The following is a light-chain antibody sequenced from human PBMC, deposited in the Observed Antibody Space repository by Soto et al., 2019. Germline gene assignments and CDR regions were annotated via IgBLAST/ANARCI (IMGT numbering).Light chain of an antibody. CDR3: QQSYSAPLT. CDR2: AAP. V-gene: IGKV1-39*01. J-gene: IGKJ4*01. Sequence: DIQMTQSPSSLSASVGDRVTITCRASQSISSCLYWYQQKPGKAPKLLIYAAPILQSGVQSRFSGIGSGTDVTLPINSLQPEDFATYYGQQSYSAPLTFRGEPNVEIK. CDR1: QSISSC.